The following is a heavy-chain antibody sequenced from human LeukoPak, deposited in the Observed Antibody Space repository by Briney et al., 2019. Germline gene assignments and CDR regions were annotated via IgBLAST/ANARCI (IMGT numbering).Heavy chain of an antibody. CDR1: GYTFTSYD. Sequence: GASVKVSCKASGYTFTSYDINWVRQATGQGLEWMGIINPSGGSTSYAQKFQGRVTMTRDMSTSTVYMELSSLRSEDTAVYYCARIALAGNYMDVWGKGTTVTVSS. CDR2: INPSGGST. J-gene: IGHJ6*03. CDR3: ARIALAGNYMDV. V-gene: IGHV1-46*01.